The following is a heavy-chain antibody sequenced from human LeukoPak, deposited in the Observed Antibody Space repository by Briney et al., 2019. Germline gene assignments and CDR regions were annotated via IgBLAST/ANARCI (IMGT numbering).Heavy chain of an antibody. CDR2: ISGSGDLT. J-gene: IGHJ5*01. V-gene: IGHV3-23*01. CDR1: GFTFSIYA. D-gene: IGHD3-22*01. CDR3: AKDRPNYYGNNGHYYRRDGDS. Sequence: GGSLRLSCAASGFTFSIYAMSWVRQAPGKGLEWVSSISGSGDLTYYAGSVKGRFTISRDNSKNTLYLQMNSLRAEDTAIYYCAKDRPNYYGNNGHYYRRDGDSWGQGTPVTVSS.